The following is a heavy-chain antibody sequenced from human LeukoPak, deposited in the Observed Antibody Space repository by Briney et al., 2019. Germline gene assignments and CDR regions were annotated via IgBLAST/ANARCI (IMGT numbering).Heavy chain of an antibody. CDR3: ARDRGVAYYYESDY. D-gene: IGHD3-22*01. Sequence: ASVKVSCKASGYTFTSYGISWERQAPGQGLEWMGWISAYNGNTNYAQKLQGRVTMTTDTSTSTAYMELRSLRSDDTAVYYCARDRGVAYYYESDYWGQGTLVTVSS. CDR2: ISAYNGNT. CDR1: GYTFTSYG. J-gene: IGHJ4*02. V-gene: IGHV1-18*01.